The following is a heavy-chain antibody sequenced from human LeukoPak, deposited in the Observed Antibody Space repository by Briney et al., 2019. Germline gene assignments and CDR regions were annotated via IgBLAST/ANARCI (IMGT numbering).Heavy chain of an antibody. CDR1: AGSISNYF. CDR2: IHSSGST. CDR3: ASRSSGWYYGLDV. J-gene: IGHJ6*02. Sequence: SETLSLTCTVSAGSISNYFWNWIRQPPGKGLEWIGYIHSSGSTNYNPSLKSRLTMSVDTSKNQFSLKLSSVTAADTAVYYCASRSSGWYYGLDVWGQGTTVTVSS. V-gene: IGHV4-59*08. D-gene: IGHD6-19*01.